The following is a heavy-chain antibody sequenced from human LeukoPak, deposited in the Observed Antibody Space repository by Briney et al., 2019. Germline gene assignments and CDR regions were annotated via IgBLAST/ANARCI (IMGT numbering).Heavy chain of an antibody. CDR2: IYYSGST. J-gene: IGHJ4*02. V-gene: IGHV4-59*01. D-gene: IGHD6-19*01. CDR3: ARVRGYSSGWYGYYFDY. CDR1: GGSISSYY. Sequence: SETLSLTCTVSGGSISSYYWSWIRQPPGKGLEWIGYIYYSGSTNYNTSLKSRVTISVDTSKNQFSLKLSPVTAADTAVYYCARVRGYSSGWYGYYFDYWGQGTLVTVSS.